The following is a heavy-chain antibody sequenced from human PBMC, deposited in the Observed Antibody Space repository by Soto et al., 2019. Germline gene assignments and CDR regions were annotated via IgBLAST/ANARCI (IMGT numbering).Heavy chain of an antibody. CDR2: MNPYSGNT. CDR3: ARVFPVRRGSGSDS. J-gene: IGHJ5*01. V-gene: IGHV1-8*01. CDR1: GYTFTSYD. Sequence: QVQVVQSGAEVKKPGASVKVSCKASGYTFTSYDIHWVRQATGQGLEWMGWMNPYSGNTGYAPKFQGRVIMTRNNSISTAYMELSSLRSEDTAGYYCARVFPVRRGSGSDSWGQGTMVTVSS. D-gene: IGHD1-26*01.